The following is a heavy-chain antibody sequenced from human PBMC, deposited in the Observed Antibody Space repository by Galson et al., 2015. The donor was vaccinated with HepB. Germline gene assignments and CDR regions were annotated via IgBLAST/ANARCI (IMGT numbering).Heavy chain of an antibody. V-gene: IGHV3-74*01. CDR2: ITSDGSST. J-gene: IGHJ4*02. CDR1: GFTFSSYW. Sequence: SLRLSCAASGFTFSSYWMHWVRQAPGKGLVWVSRITSDGSSTSYADSVKGRFTISRDNAKNTLFLQMNRLRDEDTAVYYCVRDYSRSRQLGGYWGQGTLVTVSS. D-gene: IGHD1-26*01. CDR3: VRDYSRSRQLGGY.